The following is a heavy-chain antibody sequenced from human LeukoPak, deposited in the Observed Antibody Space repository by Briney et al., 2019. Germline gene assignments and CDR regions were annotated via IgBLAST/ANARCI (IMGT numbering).Heavy chain of an antibody. D-gene: IGHD5-18*01. CDR1: GYTFTSYD. V-gene: IGHV1-8*03. CDR3: ASTVDTTMGPYYYYMDV. CDR2: MNPNSGNT. Sequence: ASVKVSCKASGYTFTSYDINWVRQATGQGLEWMGWMNPNSGNTGYAQKFQGRVTITRNTSISTAYMELSSLRSEDTAVYYCASTVDTTMGPYYYYMDVWGKGTTVTLSS. J-gene: IGHJ6*03.